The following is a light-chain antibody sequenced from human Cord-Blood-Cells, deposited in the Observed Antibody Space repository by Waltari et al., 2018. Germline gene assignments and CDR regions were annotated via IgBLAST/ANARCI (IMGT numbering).Light chain of an antibody. V-gene: IGLV2-11*01. CDR1: SSDVGGDNY. J-gene: IGLJ3*02. Sequence: QSALTQPRSVSGSPGQSVTISCTGTSSDVGGDNYFSWYQQHPDNAPKLMIYDVSKRPSGVPDRFSGSKSGNTASLTISGLQAEDEADYYCCSYAGSYTWVFGGGTKLTVL. CDR3: CSYAGSYTWV. CDR2: DVS.